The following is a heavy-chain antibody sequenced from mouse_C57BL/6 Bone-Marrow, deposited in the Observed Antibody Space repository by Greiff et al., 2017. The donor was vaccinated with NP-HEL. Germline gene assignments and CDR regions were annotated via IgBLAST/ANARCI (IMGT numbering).Heavy chain of an antibody. D-gene: IGHD2-1*01. Sequence: EVKLMESGPELVKPGASVKMSCKASGYTFTDYNMHWVKQSHGKSLEWIGYINPNNGGTSYNQKFKGKATLTVNKSSSTAYMELRSLTSEDSAVYYCARMGLYGKGYLDYWGQGTTLTVSS. CDR2: INPNNGGT. V-gene: IGHV1-22*01. J-gene: IGHJ2*01. CDR1: GYTFTDYN. CDR3: ARMGLYGKGYLDY.